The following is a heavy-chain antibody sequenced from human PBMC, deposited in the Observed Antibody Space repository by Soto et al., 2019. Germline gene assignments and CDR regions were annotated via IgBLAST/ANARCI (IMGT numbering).Heavy chain of an antibody. V-gene: IGHV1-3*01. Sequence: QVQLVQSGAEVKKPGASVKVSCKASGYTFTSYAMHWVRQAPGQRLEWMGWINAGNGNTKYSQKFQGIVTITRGTYASTAYMELSSLRSEDTAVYYCARDLGGNSGPDYWGQGTLVTGSS. CDR1: GYTFTSYA. J-gene: IGHJ4*02. D-gene: IGHD2-21*02. CDR3: ARDLGGNSGPDY. CDR2: INAGNGNT.